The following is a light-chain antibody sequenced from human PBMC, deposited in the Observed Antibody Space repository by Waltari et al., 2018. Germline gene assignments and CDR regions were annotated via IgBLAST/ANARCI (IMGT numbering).Light chain of an antibody. J-gene: IGKJ1*01. Sequence: EIVFTQSPGTLSLSPGERATLSCRASQCIGKYLVWYQQKPGQAPRLLIYAASSRATGVPDRFSGSGSGTDFSLTISRLEPEDFAVYYCQNHERLPATFGQGTKVEIK. CDR2: AAS. CDR3: QNHERLPAT. V-gene: IGKV3-20*01. CDR1: QCIGKY.